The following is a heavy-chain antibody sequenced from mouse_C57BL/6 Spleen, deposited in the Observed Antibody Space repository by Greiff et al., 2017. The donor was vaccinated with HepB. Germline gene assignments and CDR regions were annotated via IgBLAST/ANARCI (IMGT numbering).Heavy chain of an antibody. CDR2: INPSTGGT. CDR1: GYSFTGYY. Sequence: EVKLMESGPELVKPGASVKISCKASGYSFTGYYMNWVKQSPEKSLEWIGEINPSTGGTTYNQKFKAKATLTVDKSSSTAYMQLKSLTSEDSAVYYCARSGDRYAMDYWGQGTSVTVSS. V-gene: IGHV1-42*01. CDR3: ARSGDRYAMDY. D-gene: IGHD3-3*01. J-gene: IGHJ4*01.